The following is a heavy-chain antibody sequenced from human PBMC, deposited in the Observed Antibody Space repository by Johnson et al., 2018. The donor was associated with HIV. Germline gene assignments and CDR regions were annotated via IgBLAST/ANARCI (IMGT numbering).Heavy chain of an antibody. D-gene: IGHD1-26*01. CDR3: ARGSGSYDLVKGAFDF. CDR2: LYSDGST. V-gene: IGHV3-53*03. CDR1: GFIVSSNY. J-gene: IGHJ3*01. Sequence: VQLVESGGGLIQSGGSLRLSCVASGFIVSSNYMNWVRQAPGQGLEWVSFLYSDGSTYYADSVKGRFTVTRDNSKNTLYLQMNSLRAGDTAVYYCARGSGSYDLVKGAFDFWGQGTIVTVSS.